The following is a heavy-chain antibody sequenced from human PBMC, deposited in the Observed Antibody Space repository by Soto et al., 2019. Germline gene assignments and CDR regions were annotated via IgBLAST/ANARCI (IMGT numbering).Heavy chain of an antibody. CDR2: IIPIFGTA. J-gene: IGHJ4*02. CDR3: ARDFEYSSFRSSFYFDY. D-gene: IGHD6-6*01. Sequence: SLKVSCKTAGWTFSSCAISWLRQATGQGLEWMGGIIPIFGTANYAQKFQGRVTITADESTSTAYMELSSLRSEDTAVYYCARDFEYSSFRSSFYFDYWGQGTLVTVSS. V-gene: IGHV1-69*13. CDR1: GWTFSSCA.